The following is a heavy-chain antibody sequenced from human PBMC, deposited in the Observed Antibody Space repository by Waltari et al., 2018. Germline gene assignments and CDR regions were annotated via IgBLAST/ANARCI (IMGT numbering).Heavy chain of an antibody. CDR2: ISSSSSTI. Sequence: EVQLVESGGGLVQPGGSLRLSCAASGFTFSSYSMTWVSKAPGKGLEWVSYISSSSSTIYYADSVKGRFTISRDNAKNSLYLQMNSLRAEDTAVYYCARALEMATTPKGDYWGQGTLVTVSS. CDR1: GFTFSSYS. J-gene: IGHJ4*02. V-gene: IGHV3-48*04. CDR3: ARALEMATTPKGDY. D-gene: IGHD5-12*01.